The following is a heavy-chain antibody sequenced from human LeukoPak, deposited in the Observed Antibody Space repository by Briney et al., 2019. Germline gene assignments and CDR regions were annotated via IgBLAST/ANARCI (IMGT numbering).Heavy chain of an antibody. V-gene: IGHV3-7*01. D-gene: IGHD3-16*01. CDR1: GFTFSSYW. CDR3: ARDKYYDYVWGSFDY. CDR2: IKQDGSEK. Sequence: GGSLRLSCAASGFTFSSYWMSWVRQAPGKGLEWVANIKQDGSEKYYVDSVKGRFTISRDNAKNSLYLQMNSLRAEDTAVYYCARDKYYDYVWGSFDYWGQGTLVTVSS. J-gene: IGHJ4*02.